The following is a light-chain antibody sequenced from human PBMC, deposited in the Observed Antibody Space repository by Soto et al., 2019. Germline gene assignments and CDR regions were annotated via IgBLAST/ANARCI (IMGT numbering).Light chain of an antibody. V-gene: IGLV2-14*03. J-gene: IGLJ1*01. CDR2: DVS. Sequence: QCVLSKPASGNGSPGRWITISCTGTSSDVGGYNSVSWYQHHPGKAPKLMIFDVSDRPSGVSSRFSGSKSGNTASLTISGLQAEDEADYYCSSYTTSSTPHYVFGPGTKVTVL. CDR3: SSYTTSSTPHYV. CDR1: SSDVGGYNS.